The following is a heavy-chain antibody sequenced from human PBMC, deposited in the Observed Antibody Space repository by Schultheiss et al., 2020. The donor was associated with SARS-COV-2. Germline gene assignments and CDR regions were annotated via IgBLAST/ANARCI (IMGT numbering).Heavy chain of an antibody. D-gene: IGHD3-22*01. Sequence: SLRLSCAASGFTFDDYAMHWVRQAPGKGLEWVSGISWNSGSIGYADSVKGRFTISRDNAKNSLYLQMNSLRAEDTAVYYCAKLDSSGSKNFDYWGQGTLVTVSS. V-gene: IGHV3-9*01. CDR1: GFTFDDYA. J-gene: IGHJ4*02. CDR2: ISWNSGSI. CDR3: AKLDSSGSKNFDY.